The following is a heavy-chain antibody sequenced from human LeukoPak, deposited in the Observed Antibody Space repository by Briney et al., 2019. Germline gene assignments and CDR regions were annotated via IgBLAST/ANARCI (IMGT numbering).Heavy chain of an antibody. CDR2: IASDGSST. V-gene: IGHV3-74*01. D-gene: IGHD3-22*01. CDR3: ERGRPQVKDY. CDR1: GFTFSSYW. J-gene: IGHJ4*02. Sequence: GGSLRLSCAASGFTFSSYWMNWVRQAPGKGLVWVSRIASDGSSTTYADSVKGRFSISRDNAKNTLYLQMNSLRVEDTAVYYCERGRPQVKDYWGQGTLVTVSS.